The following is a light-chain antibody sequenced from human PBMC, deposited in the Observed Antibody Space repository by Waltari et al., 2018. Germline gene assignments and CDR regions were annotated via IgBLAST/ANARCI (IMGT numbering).Light chain of an antibody. V-gene: IGLV4-69*01. Sequence: QLMLTQSPSASASLGASVKPTCTLSSGHNNYPIARHQKQPEKCPRYLMTVNSDGSHIKGDGIPDRFSGSGSGAERYLPISSLHSEDETDYYCQTGGFGIWVFGGGTKLTVL. CDR1: SGHNNYP. CDR2: VNSDGSH. J-gene: IGLJ3*02. CDR3: QTGGFGIWV.